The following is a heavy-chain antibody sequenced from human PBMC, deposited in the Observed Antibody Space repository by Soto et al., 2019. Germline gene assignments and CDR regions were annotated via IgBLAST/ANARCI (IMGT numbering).Heavy chain of an antibody. V-gene: IGHV4-61*01. Sequence: QVQLQESGPGLVKPSETLSLTCTVSGGSVSSGSYYWSWIRQPPGKGLEWIGYIYYSGSTNYNPSLKSRVARSVDTSKNQFSLKLSSVTAADTAVYYCARVSRGYYYGSGSSTHFDYWGQGTLVTVSS. CDR3: ARVSRGYYYGSGSSTHFDY. CDR1: GGSVSSGSYY. J-gene: IGHJ4*02. D-gene: IGHD3-10*01. CDR2: IYYSGST.